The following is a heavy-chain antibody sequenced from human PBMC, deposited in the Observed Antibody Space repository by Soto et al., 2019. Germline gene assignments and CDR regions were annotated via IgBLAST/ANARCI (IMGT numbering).Heavy chain of an antibody. D-gene: IGHD3-22*01. CDR2: IYYSGST. J-gene: IGHJ4*02. V-gene: IGHV4-39*02. CDR3: ARDFYDSSGRPTIDY. Sequence: PSETLSLTCTVSGGSISSSSYYWGWIRQPPGKGLEWIGSIYYSGSTYYNPSLKSRVTISVDTSKNQFSLKLSSVTAADTAVYYCARDFYDSSGRPTIDYWSQGTLVTVSS. CDR1: GGSISSSSYY.